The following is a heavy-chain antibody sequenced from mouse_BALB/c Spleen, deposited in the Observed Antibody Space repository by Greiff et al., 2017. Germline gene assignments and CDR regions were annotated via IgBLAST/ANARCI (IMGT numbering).Heavy chain of an antibody. CDR2: IYPGSGST. J-gene: IGHJ3*01. D-gene: IGHD2-4*01. CDR3: ARSLMIRGGFAY. V-gene: IGHV1-55*01. Sequence: QVQLQQPGAELVKPGTSVKLSCKASGYNFTSYWLNWVKLRPGQGLEWIGDIYPGSGSTNYNEKFKSKATLTVDTSSSTAYMQLSSLASEDSAFYYCARSLMIRGGFAYWGQGTLVTVSA. CDR1: GYNFTSYW.